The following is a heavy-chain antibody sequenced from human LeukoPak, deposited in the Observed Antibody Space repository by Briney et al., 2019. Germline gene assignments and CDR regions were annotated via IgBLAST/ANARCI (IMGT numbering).Heavy chain of an antibody. D-gene: IGHD1-1*01. CDR1: GYSFSGYY. CDR2: INPNSGGT. CDR3: ARKGWNGPMDV. J-gene: IGHJ6*03. Sequence: ASVKVSCKASGYSFSGYYIQWVRQAPGQGLEWMGWINPNSGGTNYAQKFQGRVTMTRDTSISTAYMELSRLRSDDTAVYYCARKGWNGPMDVWGKGTTVTVSS. V-gene: IGHV1-2*02.